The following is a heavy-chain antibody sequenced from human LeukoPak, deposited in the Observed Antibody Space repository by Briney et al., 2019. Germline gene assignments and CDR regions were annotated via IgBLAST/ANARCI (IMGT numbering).Heavy chain of an antibody. CDR1: GYTFTSYV. D-gene: IGHD3-10*01. J-gene: IGHJ5*02. CDR2: MNPNSGNT. CDR3: ARGPTMVRGVRLRFDP. Sequence: GASVKVSCKASGYTFTSYVINWVRQATGQGLEWMGWMNPNSGNTGYAQKFQGRVTMTRNTSISTAYMELSSLRSEDTAVYYCARGPTMVRGVRLRFDPWGQGTLVTVSS. V-gene: IGHV1-8*01.